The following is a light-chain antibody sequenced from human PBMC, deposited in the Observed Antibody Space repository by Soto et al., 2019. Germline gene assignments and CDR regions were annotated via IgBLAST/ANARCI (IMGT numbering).Light chain of an antibody. CDR1: SSDVGGYNY. J-gene: IGLJ2*01. Sequence: QSVLTQPASVSGSPGQSITISCTGTSSDVGGYNYFSWYQQHPGKAPKLMIYDVSNRPSGVSNRFSGSKSGNTASLTISGLQAEDEADYYCSSYTSSSSGVFGGGTKLPVL. CDR3: SSYTSSSSGV. V-gene: IGLV2-14*01. CDR2: DVS.